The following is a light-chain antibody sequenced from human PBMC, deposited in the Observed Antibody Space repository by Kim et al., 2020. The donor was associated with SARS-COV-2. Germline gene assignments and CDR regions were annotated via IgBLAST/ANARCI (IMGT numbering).Light chain of an antibody. V-gene: IGLV2-14*03. CDR1: SSDVGGYNY. CDR2: DVS. J-gene: IGLJ2*01. Sequence: QSITLSCPGSSSDVGGYNYVSWYQQHPGKAPKLMIYDVSYRPSGVSNRFSGSKSGNTASLTISGLQAEDEADYYCSSYTSSDTLVVFGGGTQLTVL. CDR3: SSYTSSDTLVV.